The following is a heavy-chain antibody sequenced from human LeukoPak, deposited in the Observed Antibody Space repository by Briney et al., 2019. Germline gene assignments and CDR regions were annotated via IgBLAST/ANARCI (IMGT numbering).Heavy chain of an antibody. J-gene: IGHJ4*02. D-gene: IGHD5-24*01. V-gene: IGHV4-59*01. CDR2: IYYSGST. CDR1: GGSINTYY. Sequence: SETLSLTCTVSGGSINTYYWSWIRQPPGRGLEWIGYIYYSGSTNYNPSLKSRVTISVDTSKNQFSLKLSSVTPADTAVYYCARGRDGYTFGYWGQGTLVTVSS. CDR3: ARGRDGYTFGY.